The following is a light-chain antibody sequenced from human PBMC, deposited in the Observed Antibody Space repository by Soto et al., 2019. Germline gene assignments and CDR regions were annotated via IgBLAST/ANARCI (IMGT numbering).Light chain of an antibody. CDR1: QTISSW. J-gene: IGKJ5*01. V-gene: IGKV1-5*01. Sequence: DIQMTQSPSTLSGSVGDRVTITCRASQTISSWLAWYQQKPGTAPKLLIYHASTLESGVPSRFSATVSGTEFSLTITSLQPEDFATYYCQQLFDSPITFGQGTRLEIK. CDR3: QQLFDSPIT. CDR2: HAS.